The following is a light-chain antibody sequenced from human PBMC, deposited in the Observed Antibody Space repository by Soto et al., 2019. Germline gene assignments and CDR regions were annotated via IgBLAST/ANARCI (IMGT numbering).Light chain of an antibody. V-gene: IGKV3-20*01. Sequence: EIVLTHSPDTLSLSPGERVTLSCRASQSVTNNYLAWYQQKPGQDPRLLIHGASSRAADTPDRFSGSGSGTDFTLTISRLEPEDFALYYCHQYGATPGTFGQGTKLDIK. CDR1: QSVTNNY. CDR2: GAS. CDR3: HQYGATPGT. J-gene: IGKJ1*01.